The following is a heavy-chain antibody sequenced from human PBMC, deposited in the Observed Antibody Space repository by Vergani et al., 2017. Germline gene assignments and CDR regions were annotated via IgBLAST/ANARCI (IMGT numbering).Heavy chain of an antibody. CDR1: GFTFSSFV. J-gene: IGHJ4*02. CDR2: ITGSGGST. Sequence: EVQLLESGGGLVQPGGSLRLSCSASGFTFSSFVMHWVRQIPGKGLEYVSGITGSGGSTSYADSVKGRFTISRDNSRNTLNLQMNSLMTEDAAVYYCVKATSGGQPRHMENWGQGTLVTVSS. D-gene: IGHD3-16*01. V-gene: IGHV3-64D*06. CDR3: VKATSGGQPRHMEN.